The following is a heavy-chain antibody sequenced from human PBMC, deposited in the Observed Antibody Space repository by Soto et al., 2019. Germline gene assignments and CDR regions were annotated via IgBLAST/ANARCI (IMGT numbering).Heavy chain of an antibody. V-gene: IGHV1-69*01. J-gene: IGHJ2*01. Sequence: QVQLVQSGAEVKKPGSSVKVSCKASGGPFSSYAISWVRQAPGQGLEWMGGIIPIFGTANYAQKFQGRVTITADESTSTAYMELSSLRSEDTAVYYCASPSTVVTPNWYFDLWGRGTLVTVSS. CDR2: IIPIFGTA. D-gene: IGHD2-21*02. CDR1: GGPFSSYA. CDR3: ASPSTVVTPNWYFDL.